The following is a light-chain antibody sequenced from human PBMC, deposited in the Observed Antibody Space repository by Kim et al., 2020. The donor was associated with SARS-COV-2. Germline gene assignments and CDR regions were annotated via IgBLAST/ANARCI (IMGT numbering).Light chain of an antibody. V-gene: IGLV1-47*01. CDR2: RNN. CDR3: AAWDDSLSGEV. CDR1: SSNIESNY. Sequence: GTRVTISCAGSSSNIESNYVYWYQQLPGTAPKLLIYRNNQRPSGVPDRFSGSKSGTSASLAISGLRSEDEADYYCAAWDDSLSGEVFGTGTKVTVL. J-gene: IGLJ1*01.